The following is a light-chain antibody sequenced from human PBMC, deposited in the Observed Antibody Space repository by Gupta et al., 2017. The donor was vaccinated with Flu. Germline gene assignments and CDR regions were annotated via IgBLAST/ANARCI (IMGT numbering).Light chain of an antibody. CDR3: RSCGGGQFPYV. CDR1: SDIVGHNL. J-gene: IGLJ1*01. CDR2: EIN. V-gene: IGLV2-8*01. Sequence: SDIVGHNLVSWYQQAPGEAPKVVIYEINKRTSGVPDRFSASKSGNTASLTVSGLQTDDEADYYCRSCGGGQFPYVFGTGTKVTVL.